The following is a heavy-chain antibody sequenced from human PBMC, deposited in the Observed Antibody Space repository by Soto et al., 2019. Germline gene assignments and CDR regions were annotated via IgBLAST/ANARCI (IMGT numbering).Heavy chain of an antibody. J-gene: IGHJ6*02. CDR2: INPSGGST. CDR3: AREGIQLWPLDV. Sequence: ASVKVSGKASGYTFTIYYMHCVLQSPGQGLEWMGIINPSGGSTSYAQKFQGRVTMTRDTSTSTVYMELSSLRSEDTAVYYCAREGIQLWPLDVWGQGTTVTVSS. D-gene: IGHD5-18*01. CDR1: GYTFTIYY. V-gene: IGHV1-46*01.